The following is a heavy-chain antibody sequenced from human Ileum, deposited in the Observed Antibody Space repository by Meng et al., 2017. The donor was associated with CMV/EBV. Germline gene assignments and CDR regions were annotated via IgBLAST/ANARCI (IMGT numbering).Heavy chain of an antibody. CDR1: GFSLSSNGVG. Sequence: PVKEAGPTLPTPTKTHTLTRTFSGFSLSSNGVGVGWLRQPPGKALAWLALIYWDDTKRYSPSLKSRLTISKDTSKNQVVLTMTNTDTVDTATYYCANRRGSGWYETYFDSWGQGTLVTVSS. V-gene: IGHV2-5*02. CDR2: IYWDDTK. J-gene: IGHJ4*02. CDR3: ANRRGSGWYETYFDS. D-gene: IGHD6-19*01.